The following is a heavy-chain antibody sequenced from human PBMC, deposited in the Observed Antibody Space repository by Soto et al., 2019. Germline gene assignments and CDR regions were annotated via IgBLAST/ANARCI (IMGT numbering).Heavy chain of an antibody. CDR1: GYTFTSYG. V-gene: IGHV1-18*01. J-gene: IGHJ3*02. D-gene: IGHD3-10*01. Sequence: ASVKVSCKASGYTFTSYGISWVRQAPGQGLEWMGWISAYNGNTNYAQKLQGRVTMTTDTSTRTAYMELRSMRSDDTAVYYCARNRVQVLLLFGEHDAFDIWGQGTMVTVSS. CDR2: ISAYNGNT. CDR3: ARNRVQVLLLFGEHDAFDI.